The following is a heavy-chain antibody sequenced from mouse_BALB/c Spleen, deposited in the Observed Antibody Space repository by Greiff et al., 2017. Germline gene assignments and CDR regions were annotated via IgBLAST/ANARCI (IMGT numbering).Heavy chain of an antibody. CDR1: GFNIKDTY. J-gene: IGHJ4*01. CDR3: ARDRYVYAMDY. CDR2: IVPANGNT. D-gene: IGHD2-14*01. Sequence: VQLKESGAELVKPGASVKLSCTASGFNIKDTYMHWVKQRPEQGLEWIGRIVPANGNTKYDPKFQGKATITADTSSNTAYLQLSSLTSEDTAVYSCARDRYVYAMDYWGQGTSVTVSS. V-gene: IGHV14-3*02.